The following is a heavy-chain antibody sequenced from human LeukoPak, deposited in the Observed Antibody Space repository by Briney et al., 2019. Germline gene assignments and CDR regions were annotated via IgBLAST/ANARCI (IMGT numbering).Heavy chain of an antibody. V-gene: IGHV3-30*02. J-gene: IGHJ3*02. D-gene: IGHD1-14*01. Sequence: QPGGSLRLSCTTSGFTFSIYGMHWVRQAPGKGLEWVAFIRYDNTNKYYADSVKGRFTISRDNSKNTLYLQMNSLRAEDTAVYYCAKTNNRNAFDIWGQGTMVTVSS. CDR3: AKTNNRNAFDI. CDR2: IRYDNTNK. CDR1: GFTFSIYG.